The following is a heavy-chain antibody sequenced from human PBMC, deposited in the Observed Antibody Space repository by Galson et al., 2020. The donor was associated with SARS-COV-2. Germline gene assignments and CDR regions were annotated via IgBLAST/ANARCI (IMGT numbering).Heavy chain of an antibody. CDR3: AHRDILLGGPPGFDY. D-gene: IGHD2-8*02. J-gene: IGHJ4*02. Sequence: SGPTLVKPTQTLTLTCTFSGFSLSTSGVAVGWIRQPPGKALEWLALIYWDDDKRYSPSLKSRLTITKDTSKNQVVLTMTNMDPVDTATYYCAHRDILLGGPPGFDYWCQGTLVTVSS. CDR2: IYWDDDK. CDR1: GFSLSTSGVA. V-gene: IGHV2-5*02.